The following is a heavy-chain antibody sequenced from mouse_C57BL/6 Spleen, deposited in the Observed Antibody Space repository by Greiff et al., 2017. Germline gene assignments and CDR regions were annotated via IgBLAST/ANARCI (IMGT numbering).Heavy chain of an antibody. CDR3: ARSWDLAAY. Sequence: EVQLQQSGPELVKPGASVKISCKASGYTFTDYYMNWVKQSHGKSLEWIGDINPNNGGTSYNQKFKGKATLTVDKSSSTAYMELRSLTSEDSAVYYCARSWDLAAYWGQGTLVTVSA. V-gene: IGHV1-26*01. CDR1: GYTFTDYY. J-gene: IGHJ3*01. CDR2: INPNNGGT. D-gene: IGHD4-1*01.